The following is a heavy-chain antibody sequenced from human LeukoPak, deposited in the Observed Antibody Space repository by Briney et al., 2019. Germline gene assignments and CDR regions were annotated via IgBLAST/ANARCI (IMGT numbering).Heavy chain of an antibody. CDR2: INHSGST. Sequence: SETLSLTCAVYGGSFSGYYWSWIRQPPGKGLEWIGEINHSGSTNYNPSLKSRVTISVDTSKNQFSLKLSSVTAADTAVYYCARAAGTIFIRFDYWGQGTLVTVSS. V-gene: IGHV4-34*01. D-gene: IGHD6-19*01. J-gene: IGHJ4*02. CDR3: ARAAGTIFIRFDY. CDR1: GGSFSGYY.